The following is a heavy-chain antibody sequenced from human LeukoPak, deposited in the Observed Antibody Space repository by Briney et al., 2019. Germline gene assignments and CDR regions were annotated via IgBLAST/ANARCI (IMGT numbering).Heavy chain of an antibody. V-gene: IGHV3-66*01. CDR3: ARSGGWFGELLPADY. J-gene: IGHJ4*02. CDR2: IYSGGST. D-gene: IGHD3-10*01. Sequence: PGGSLRLSCAASGFTVSSNYMSWVRQAPGKGLEWVSVIYSGGSTYYADSVKGRFTISRDNSKNTLYLQMNSLRAEDTAVYYCARSGGWFGELLPADYWGQGTLVTVSS. CDR1: GFTVSSNY.